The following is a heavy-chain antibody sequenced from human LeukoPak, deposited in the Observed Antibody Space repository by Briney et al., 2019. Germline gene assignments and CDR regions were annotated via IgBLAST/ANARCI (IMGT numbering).Heavy chain of an antibody. CDR1: GFTFSSYA. D-gene: IGHD1/OR15-1a*01. CDR2: ISGGGGRT. CDR3: ARQPDDRRGWNNGQDFFDY. J-gene: IGHJ4*02. Sequence: GGSLRLSCAASGFTFSSYAMSWVRQAPGKGLEWVSGISGGGGRTYYADSVKGRFTFTRDNSKNTLYLQMNSLRAEDTALYYCARQPDDRRGWNNGQDFFDYWGQGTLVTVSS. V-gene: IGHV3-23*01.